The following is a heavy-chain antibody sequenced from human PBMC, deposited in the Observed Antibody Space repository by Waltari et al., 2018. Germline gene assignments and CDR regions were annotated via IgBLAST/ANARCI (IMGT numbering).Heavy chain of an antibody. Sequence: EVQLVESGGGLVQPGGSLRLPGAASGFPVGSLSMNWVRQAPGKGLEWVSYIGSSSSTIYYADSVKGRFTISRDNAKNSLYLQMNSLRAEDTAVYYCARDLRVMLSDYWGQGTLVTVSS. V-gene: IGHV3-48*01. CDR1: GFPVGSLS. CDR3: ARDLRVMLSDY. J-gene: IGHJ4*02. D-gene: IGHD3-16*01. CDR2: IGSSSSTI.